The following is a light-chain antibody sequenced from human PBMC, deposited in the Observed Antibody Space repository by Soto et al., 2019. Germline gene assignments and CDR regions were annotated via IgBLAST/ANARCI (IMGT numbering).Light chain of an antibody. J-gene: IGKJ5*01. CDR3: HQRQYWPPIT. CDR1: QSVSSN. V-gene: IGKV3-15*01. Sequence: EIVMTQSPATLSVSPGESATLSCRASQSVSSNLAWHQQKPGQAPRILMYDASTRATGISARFSGSGSGTDFTLTISRLEPEDFAVYYCHQRQYWPPITFGQGTRLEIK. CDR2: DAS.